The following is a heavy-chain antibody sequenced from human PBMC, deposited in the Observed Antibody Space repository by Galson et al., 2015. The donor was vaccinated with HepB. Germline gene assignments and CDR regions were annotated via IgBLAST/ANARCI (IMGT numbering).Heavy chain of an antibody. CDR3: ARPAPTDVSDH. V-gene: IGHV1-18*01. CDR1: GYILSSHS. CDR2: VSPKNNNA. Sequence: SVKVSCKASGYILSSHSFSWVRQAPGQGLEWMGWVSPKNNNANFAERFANRITMTADTSTGSGYLELRSLTSDDTAVYYCARPAPTDVSDHWGQGTLVTVSS. D-gene: IGHD2-21*02. J-gene: IGHJ4*02.